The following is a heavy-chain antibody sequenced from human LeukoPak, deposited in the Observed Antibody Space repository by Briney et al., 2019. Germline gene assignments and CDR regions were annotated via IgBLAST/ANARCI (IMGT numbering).Heavy chain of an antibody. CDR1: GFTFSIYW. V-gene: IGHV3-74*01. D-gene: IGHD3-3*01. Sequence: HPGGSLRLSCAASGFTFSIYWMHWVRQPPGKGLVWVSRINSDGSSTSYADSVKGRFNISRDNAKHTLYLQINSLRAEDTAVYYCARDDFWSGYVYYYYYYMDVWGKGTTVTVSS. CDR3: ARDDFWSGYVYYYYYYMDV. J-gene: IGHJ6*03. CDR2: INSDGSST.